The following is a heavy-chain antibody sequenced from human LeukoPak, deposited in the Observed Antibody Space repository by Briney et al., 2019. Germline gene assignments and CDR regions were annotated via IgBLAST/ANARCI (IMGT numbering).Heavy chain of an antibody. CDR1: GFTFSSSA. Sequence: GGSLRLSCSASGFTFSSSAMSWVRQAPGKGLEWVSAIGTSGDRTFYADSVKGRFTISRDNAKNSLYLQMNSLRAEDTAVYYCARDQYSSSWSRRRYYYGMDVWGQGTTVTVSS. CDR3: ARDQYSSSWSRRRYYYGMDV. D-gene: IGHD6-13*01. CDR2: IGTSGDRT. V-gene: IGHV3-23*01. J-gene: IGHJ6*02.